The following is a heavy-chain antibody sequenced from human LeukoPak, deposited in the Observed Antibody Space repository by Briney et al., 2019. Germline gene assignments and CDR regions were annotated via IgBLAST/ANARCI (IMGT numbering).Heavy chain of an antibody. Sequence: SGGSLRLSCAASGFTFSSYSMNWVRQAPGKGLEWVAVISYDGSNKYYADSVKGRFTISRDNSKNTLYLQMNSLRAEDTAVYYCARGDTYYYDSSGYEYNWFDPWGQGTLVTVSS. CDR3: ARGDTYYYDSSGYEYNWFDP. J-gene: IGHJ5*02. CDR1: GFTFSSYS. V-gene: IGHV3-30*03. CDR2: ISYDGSNK. D-gene: IGHD3-22*01.